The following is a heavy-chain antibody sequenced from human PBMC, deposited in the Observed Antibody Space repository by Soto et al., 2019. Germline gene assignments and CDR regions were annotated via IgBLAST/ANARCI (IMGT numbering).Heavy chain of an antibody. CDR2: IKGKTDGGTT. V-gene: IGHV3-15*01. CDR1: GFTFINAW. J-gene: IGHJ4*02. D-gene: IGHD1-1*01. Sequence: EVPLVESGEGLVKPGGSLRLSCAASGFTFINAWMTWVRQAPGKGLQWVGRIKGKTDGGTTDYAAPVKGRFTISREDSQNTLYPQMNGLKSEDTAVYYCIIPHRRNWHEVAYWGQGMLVTVS. CDR3: IIPHRRNWHEVAY.